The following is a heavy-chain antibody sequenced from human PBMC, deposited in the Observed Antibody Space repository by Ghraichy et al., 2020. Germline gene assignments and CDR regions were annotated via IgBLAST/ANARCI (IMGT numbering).Heavy chain of an antibody. CDR3: ASARWDY. V-gene: IGHV4-34*01. D-gene: IGHD5-24*01. CDR1: GGSFSANY. Sequence: TLSLTCAVYGGSFSANYWSWVRQPPGKGLEWVGEIDHTGNTNYKPSLTSRVTISVDTSNNQYSLKLTSVTAANTAVYYCASARWDYWGQGTLVVVSS. J-gene: IGHJ4*02. CDR2: IDHTGNT.